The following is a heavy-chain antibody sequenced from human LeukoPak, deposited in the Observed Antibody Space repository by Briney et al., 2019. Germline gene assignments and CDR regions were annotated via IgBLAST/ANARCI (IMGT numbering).Heavy chain of an antibody. CDR3: AWGFNIVVVPAALKT. D-gene: IGHD2-2*01. Sequence: ASVKVSCKASGYTFASYGISWVRQAPGQGLEWMGWISAYNGNTNYAQKLQGRVTMTTDTSTSTAYMELRSLRSEDTAVYYCAWGFNIVVVPAALKTWGQGTLVTVSS. V-gene: IGHV1-18*01. CDR1: GYTFASYG. J-gene: IGHJ5*02. CDR2: ISAYNGNT.